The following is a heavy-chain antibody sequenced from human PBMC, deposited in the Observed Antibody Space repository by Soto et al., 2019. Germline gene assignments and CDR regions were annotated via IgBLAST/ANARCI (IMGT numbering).Heavy chain of an antibody. D-gene: IGHD3-10*01. J-gene: IGHJ5*02. CDR1: GGTFSSYA. CDR3: AREGGRRLWFGGLSWFDP. V-gene: IGHV1-69*13. Sequence: SVKVSCKASGGTFSSYAISWVRQAPGQGLEWMGGIIPIFGTANYAQKFQGRVTITADESTSTAYMELSSLRSEDTAVYYCAREGGRRLWFGGLSWFDPWGQGTLVTVSS. CDR2: IIPIFGTA.